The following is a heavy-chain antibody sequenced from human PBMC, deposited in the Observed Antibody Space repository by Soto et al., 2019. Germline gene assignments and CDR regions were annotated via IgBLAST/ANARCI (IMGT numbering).Heavy chain of an antibody. CDR2: INPNSGGT. CDR1: GYTFTGYY. CDR3: ARALYSSSSPYYYYYGMDV. D-gene: IGHD6-6*01. J-gene: IGHJ6*02. Sequence: ASVKVSCKASGYTFTGYYMHWVRQAPGQGLEWMGLINPNSGGTNYAQKFQGWVTMTRDTSISTAYMELSRLRSDDTAVYYCARALYSSSSPYYYYYGMDVWGQGTTVTVSS. V-gene: IGHV1-2*04.